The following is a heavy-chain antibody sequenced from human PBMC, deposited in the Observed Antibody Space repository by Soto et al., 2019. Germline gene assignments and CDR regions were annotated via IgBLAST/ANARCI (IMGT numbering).Heavy chain of an antibody. V-gene: IGHV4-30-4*01. CDR1: GGSISSGNYY. D-gene: IGHD4-17*01. CDR3: ATMGTPVTGLYYFDY. Sequence: QVQLQESGPGLVKPSQTLSLTCTVSGGSISSGNYYWSWIRQPPGKGLEWIGFISYSGTTHYSASLRCRVSISVDTSKHQFPLDLSSVTAADTAVYYCATMGTPVTGLYYFDYWGQGTLVTVSS. CDR2: ISYSGTT. J-gene: IGHJ4*02.